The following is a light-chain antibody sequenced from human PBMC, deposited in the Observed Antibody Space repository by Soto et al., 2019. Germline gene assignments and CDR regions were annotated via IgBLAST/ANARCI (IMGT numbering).Light chain of an antibody. CDR2: KAS. V-gene: IGKV1-5*03. CDR1: QSVSTL. J-gene: IGKJ1*01. Sequence: DVQMTQSPSTLSASVGERVTITCRASQSVSTLLAWYQQKPGKAPKLLIYKASSLESGVSSRFSDSGSGTEFTLTISSLQPDDFATYYCQQYNRYSPWAFGQGTKVEIK. CDR3: QQYNRYSPWA.